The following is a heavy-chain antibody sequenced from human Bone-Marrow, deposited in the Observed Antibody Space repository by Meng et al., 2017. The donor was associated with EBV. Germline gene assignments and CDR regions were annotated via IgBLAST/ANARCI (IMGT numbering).Heavy chain of an antibody. CDR3: ASESGRGYNPDF. CDR1: GGPLYTDA. V-gene: IGHV1-69*01. J-gene: IGHJ4*01. Sequence: GQLGHSGAEMKKPCASVKVASKTSGGPLYTDAIRWIRQTTGQGLEWLGGLIPKLHAPNYAQKFQDRITITADASTRTHYMELRSLRSEDTAMYYCASESGRGYNPDFWGPGTLVTVSS. CDR2: LIPKLHAP. D-gene: IGHD3-10*01.